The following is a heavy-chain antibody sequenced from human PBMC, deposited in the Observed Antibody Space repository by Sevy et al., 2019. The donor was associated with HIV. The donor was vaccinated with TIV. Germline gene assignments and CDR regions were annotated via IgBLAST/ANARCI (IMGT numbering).Heavy chain of an antibody. J-gene: IGHJ6*02. CDR2: ISGSSNYI. CDR1: GFTFSSYR. CDR3: ARDGGRVTMVQGVISYYYALDV. D-gene: IGHD3-10*01. Sequence: GGSLRLSCAASGFTFSSYRMNWVRQAPGKGLEWVSSISGSSNYIYYADSVKGRFTISRDNAKNSLYLQMNSLRADDTAVYYCARDGGRVTMVQGVISYYYALDVWGPGATVTVSS. V-gene: IGHV3-21*01.